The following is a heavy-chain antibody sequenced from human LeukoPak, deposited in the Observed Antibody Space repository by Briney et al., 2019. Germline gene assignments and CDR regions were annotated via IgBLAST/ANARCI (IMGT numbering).Heavy chain of an antibody. CDR2: FDPEDGET. V-gene: IGHV1-24*01. J-gene: IGHJ4*02. D-gene: IGHD5-12*01. Sequence: ASVKVSCKVSGYTLTELSMHWVRQAPGKGLEWMGGFDPEDGETIYAQKFQGRVTMTEDTSTDTAYMELSSLRSEDTAVYYCATVPYGLRETYFDYWGQGTLVTVSS. CDR3: ATVPYGLRETYFDY. CDR1: GYTLTELS.